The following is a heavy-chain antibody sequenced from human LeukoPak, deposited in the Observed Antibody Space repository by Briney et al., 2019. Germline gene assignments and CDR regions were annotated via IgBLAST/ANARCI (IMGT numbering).Heavy chain of an antibody. CDR1: GFPFSSSA. CDR2: ISGGGDPT. Sequence: GGSLRLSRAASGFPFSSSAMNWVRQAPGKGLEWVSTISGGGDPTYYAASVKGRFIISRENSRNALFLQGSSLRAEYTAVYYCAKEFSWGPTYWGQGTLVTVSS. CDR3: AKEFSWGPTY. J-gene: IGHJ4*02. V-gene: IGHV3-23*01. D-gene: IGHD3-16*01.